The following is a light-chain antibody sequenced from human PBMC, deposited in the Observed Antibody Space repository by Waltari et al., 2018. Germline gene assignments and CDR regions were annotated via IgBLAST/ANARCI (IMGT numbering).Light chain of an antibody. V-gene: IGLV2-14*03. CDR3: SSNARSPTYVV. J-gene: IGLJ2*01. Sequence: QSALTQPASVSGHRGQSITISCTGTSRDVGGYNYVSWYKQHPGKAPQVIIYDVNQRPSGVSDRFSGSKSGNTASLTISGLQAEDEGDYFCSSNARSPTYVVFGGGTRVTVL. CDR1: SRDVGGYNY. CDR2: DVN.